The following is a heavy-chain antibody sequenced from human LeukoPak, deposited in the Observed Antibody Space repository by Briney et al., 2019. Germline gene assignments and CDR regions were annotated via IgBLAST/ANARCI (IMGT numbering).Heavy chain of an antibody. CDR1: GGSISSGSYY. J-gene: IGHJ6*02. CDR3: ARGGGGVYYYYGMDV. D-gene: IGHD3-16*01. CDR2: IYYSGTT. Sequence: SGTLSLTCTVSGGSISSGSYYWGWIRQPPGKGLEWIGSIYYSGTTYYNPSLKSRVTISVDTSKDQFSLNLSSVTAADTAVYYCARGGGGVYYYYGMDVWGQGTTVTVSS. V-gene: IGHV4-39*02.